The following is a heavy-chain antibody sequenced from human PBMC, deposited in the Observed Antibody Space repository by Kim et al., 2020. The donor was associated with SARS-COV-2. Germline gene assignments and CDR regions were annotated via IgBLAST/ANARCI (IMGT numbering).Heavy chain of an antibody. CDR3: ARVHSSSWSFWSGWLDY. V-gene: IGHV3-30*01. D-gene: IGHD6-13*01. J-gene: IGHJ4*02. Sequence: GKGRFTISRDNSKNPLYLQMNSLRAEDTAVYYCARVHSSSWSFWSGWLDYWGQGTLVTVSS.